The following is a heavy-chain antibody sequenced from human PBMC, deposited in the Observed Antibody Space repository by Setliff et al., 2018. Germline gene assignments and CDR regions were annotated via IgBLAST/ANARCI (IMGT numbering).Heavy chain of an antibody. CDR2: IYYSGST. CDR1: GGSISSSSYY. D-gene: IGHD3-16*02. CDR3: ARRISYYVWGTYRYHDAFDI. Sequence: PSETLSLTCTVSGGSISSSSYYWGWIRQPPGEGLEWIRSIYYSGSTYYNPSLKSRVTISVDTSKNQFSLKLSSVTAADTAVYYCARRISYYVWGTYRYHDAFDIWGQGTMVTVSS. J-gene: IGHJ3*02. V-gene: IGHV4-39*07.